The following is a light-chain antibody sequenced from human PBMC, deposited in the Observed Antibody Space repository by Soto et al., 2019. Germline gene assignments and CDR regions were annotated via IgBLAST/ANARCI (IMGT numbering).Light chain of an antibody. CDR1: SSDVGGYNY. Sequence: QSALTQPASVSGSPGQSITISSTGTSSDVGGYNYVSWYQQHPGKAPKLTIYDVTNRPSGVSNRFSGSKSGNTASLTISGLQAEDEADYYCSSYTSSSTYVFGTGTKVTVL. J-gene: IGLJ1*01. V-gene: IGLV2-14*01. CDR3: SSYTSSSTYV. CDR2: DVT.